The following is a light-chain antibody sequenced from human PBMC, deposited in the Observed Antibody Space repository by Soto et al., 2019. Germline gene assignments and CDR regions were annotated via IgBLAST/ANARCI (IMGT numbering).Light chain of an antibody. J-gene: IGLJ1*01. V-gene: IGLV2-14*01. Sequence: QSALTQPASVSGSRGQSITISCTGTSSDVGGYNSVSWYQQHPGKVPKIMIYDVSIRPSGVPDRFSGSKSGNTASLTISGPQAEDAADYYCSSYTSISALLFGTGTKLTVL. CDR2: DVS. CDR3: SSYTSISALL. CDR1: SSDVGGYNS.